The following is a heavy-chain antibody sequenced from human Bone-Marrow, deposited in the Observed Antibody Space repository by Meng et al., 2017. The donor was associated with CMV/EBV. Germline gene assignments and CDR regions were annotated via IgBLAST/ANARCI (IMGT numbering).Heavy chain of an antibody. D-gene: IGHD4-11*01. CDR1: GGSFSGYY. Sequence: GSLRLSCAVYGGSFSGYYWSWIRQPPGKGLEWMGEINHSGSTNYNPSLKSRVTISVDTSKNQFSLKLSSVTAADTAVYYCARAGLQYKNDYWGQGTLVTVSS. V-gene: IGHV4-34*01. J-gene: IGHJ4*02. CDR3: ARAGLQYKNDY. CDR2: INHSGST.